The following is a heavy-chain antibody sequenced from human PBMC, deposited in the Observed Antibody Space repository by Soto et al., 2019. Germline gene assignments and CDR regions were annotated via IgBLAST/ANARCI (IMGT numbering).Heavy chain of an antibody. CDR2: MNPNSGNT. V-gene: IGHV1-8*01. CDR1: GYTFTSYD. J-gene: IGHJ6*03. D-gene: IGHD3-10*01. CDR3: ARADNYYGSGXYNYMDV. Sequence: ASVKVSCKASGYTFTSYDINWVRQATGQGLEWMGWMNPNSGNTGYAQKFQGRVTMTRNTSISTAYMELSSLRSEDTAVYYCARADNYYGSGXYNYMDVWGKGTTVTVSS.